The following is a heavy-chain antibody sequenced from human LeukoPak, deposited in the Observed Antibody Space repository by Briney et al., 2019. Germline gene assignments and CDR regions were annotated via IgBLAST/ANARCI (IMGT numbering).Heavy chain of an antibody. J-gene: IGHJ1*01. Sequence: IYATGSTNFNPSLKSRVTMSVDTSKSQFSLNLTSVTAADTAVYYCAKAPARSSKYEYWGQGILVTVSS. CDR3: AKAPARSSKYEY. V-gene: IGHV4-4*07. D-gene: IGHD6-6*01. CDR2: IYATGST.